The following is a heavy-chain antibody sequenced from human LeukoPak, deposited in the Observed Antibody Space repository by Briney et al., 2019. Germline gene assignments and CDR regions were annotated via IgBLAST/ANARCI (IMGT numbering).Heavy chain of an antibody. J-gene: IGHJ3*02. CDR3: ASRAGDFALAFDI. CDR1: GGSISSGDYY. V-gene: IGHV4-30-4*08. D-gene: IGHD3-10*01. Sequence: TLSLTCTVSGGSISSGDYYWSWIRQPPGKGLEWIGYIYYSGSTYYNPSLKSRVTISVDKSKNQFSLKLSSVTAADTAVYYCASRAGDFALAFDIWGQGTMVTVSS. CDR2: IYYSGST.